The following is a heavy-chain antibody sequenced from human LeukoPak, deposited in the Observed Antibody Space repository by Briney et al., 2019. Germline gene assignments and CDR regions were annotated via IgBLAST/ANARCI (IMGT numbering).Heavy chain of an antibody. V-gene: IGHV4-30-4*08. CDR2: MYYSGST. J-gene: IGHJ3*02. Sequence: SQTLSLTCTVSGGSISSGDYYWGRIRQPPGKGVEWIGYMYYSGSTYYLPSLKSRVTISVDTSKNQFSLKLSSVTAADTAVYYCARGDAFDIWGQGTMVTVSS. CDR1: GGSISSGDYY. CDR3: ARGDAFDI.